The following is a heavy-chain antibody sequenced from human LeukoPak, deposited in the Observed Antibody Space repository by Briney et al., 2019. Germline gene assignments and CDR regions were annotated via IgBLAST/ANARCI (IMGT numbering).Heavy chain of an antibody. CDR3: ARNKVGADY. CDR2: IYSGGST. V-gene: IGHV3-53*01. D-gene: IGHD2-2*01. CDR1: GFTFSNAW. J-gene: IGHJ4*02. Sequence: PGGSLRLSCAASGFTFSNAWMSWVRQAPGKGLELVSVIYSGGSTYYADSVKGRFTISRDTSKNTVYLQMNSLRAEDTAMYYCARNKVGADYWGQGTLVTVSS.